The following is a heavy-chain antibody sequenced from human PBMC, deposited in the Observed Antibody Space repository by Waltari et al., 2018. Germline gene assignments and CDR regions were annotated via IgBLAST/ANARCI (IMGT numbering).Heavy chain of an antibody. CDR2: IEPTDSYP. D-gene: IGHD2-21*01. J-gene: IGHJ5*02. Sequence: EVQLVQSGAEVKKPGESLRISCKASGYTFTYSWITWVGPVPGKGLEGLGNIEPTDSYPHYRPSFRGHVSFSVDKSIRTAYLHWSSLEASDTAIYYCARQKRFGCSSAYWDLWGQGTLVTVSS. CDR1: GYTFTYSW. V-gene: IGHV5-10-1*03. CDR3: ARQKRFGCSSAYWDL.